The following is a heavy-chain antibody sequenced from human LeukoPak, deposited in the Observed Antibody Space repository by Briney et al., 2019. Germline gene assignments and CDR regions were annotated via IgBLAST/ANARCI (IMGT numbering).Heavy chain of an antibody. CDR2: VNLQGST. J-gene: IGHJ4*02. V-gene: IGHV4-4*02. Sequence: GSLRLSCAASGFTLSSYWMHWVRQAPGKGLEWIGDVNLQGSTNYNPSLKSRVAISVDKSENHISLKLASVTAADTAVYYGAREGGPYRPLDYSGQGTLVTVAS. CDR1: GFTLSSYW. CDR3: AREGGPYRPLDY.